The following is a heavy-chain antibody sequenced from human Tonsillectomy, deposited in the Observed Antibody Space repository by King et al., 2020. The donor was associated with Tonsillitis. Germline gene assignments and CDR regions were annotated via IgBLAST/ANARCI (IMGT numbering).Heavy chain of an antibody. J-gene: IGHJ6*03. D-gene: IGHD3-10*01. Sequence: VQLVESGGGLVQPGGSLRLSCAASGFTFSSYEMNWVRQAPGKGLEWVSYISSSGDTIYYADSMKGRFTISRDNAKNSLYLQMDSLRAEDTAVYYCARVSVARGIYYFYYYMDVWGKGTTVTVSS. CDR1: GFTFSSYE. CDR3: ARVSVARGIYYFYYYMDV. V-gene: IGHV3-48*03. CDR2: ISSSGDTI.